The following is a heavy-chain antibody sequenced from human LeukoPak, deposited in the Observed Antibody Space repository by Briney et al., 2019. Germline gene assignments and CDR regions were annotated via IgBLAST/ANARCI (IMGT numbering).Heavy chain of an antibody. CDR3: AREGGSSGWYFDY. CDR2: ISYDGSNK. D-gene: IGHD6-19*01. V-gene: IGHV3-30-3*01. Sequence: GGSLRLSCAASGFTFSSYAMHWVRQAPGKGLEWVAVISYDGSNKYYADSVKGRFTISRDNSKNTLYLQMNSLRAEDTAVYYCAREGGSSGWYFDYWGQGTLATVSS. J-gene: IGHJ4*02. CDR1: GFTFSSYA.